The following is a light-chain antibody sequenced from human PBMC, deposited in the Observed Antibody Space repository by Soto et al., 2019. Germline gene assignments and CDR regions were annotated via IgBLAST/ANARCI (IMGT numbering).Light chain of an antibody. CDR1: QSVSSY. CDR2: DAS. Sequence: EIVLTQSPATLSLSPGERATLSCRASQSVSSYLAWYQQKPGQAPRLLIYDASNRATGIPARFSGSGSGTDFTLTISSLEPEDFVVYYCQQRSNCPRFTFGPGTKVDIK. V-gene: IGKV3-11*01. CDR3: QQRSNCPRFT. J-gene: IGKJ3*01.